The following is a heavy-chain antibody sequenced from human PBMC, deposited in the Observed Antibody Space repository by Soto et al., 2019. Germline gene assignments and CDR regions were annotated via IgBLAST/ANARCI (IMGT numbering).Heavy chain of an antibody. CDR1: GGSISSGGYY. Sequence: SETLSLTCTVSGGSISSGGYYWSWIRQHPGKGLEWIGYIYYSGSTYYNPSLKSRVTISVDTSKNQFSLKLSSVTAADTAVYYCARDRSYDILTGYPPPDYYYGMDVWGQGTTVTVSS. CDR3: ARDRSYDILTGYPPPDYYYGMDV. D-gene: IGHD3-9*01. J-gene: IGHJ6*02. CDR2: IYYSGST. V-gene: IGHV4-31*03.